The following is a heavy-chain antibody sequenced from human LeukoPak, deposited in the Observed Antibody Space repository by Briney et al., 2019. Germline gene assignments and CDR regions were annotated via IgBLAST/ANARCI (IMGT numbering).Heavy chain of an antibody. Sequence: GGSLRLSCAASGFTFSSYSMNWVRQAPGKGLEWVSSISSSSSYIYYADSVKGRFTISRDNAKNTLYLQMNSLRAEDTAVYYCAKDTGSVAGDMDYWGQGTLVTVSS. V-gene: IGHV3-21*04. CDR3: AKDTGSVAGDMDY. CDR2: ISSSSSYI. CDR1: GFTFSSYS. D-gene: IGHD6-19*01. J-gene: IGHJ4*02.